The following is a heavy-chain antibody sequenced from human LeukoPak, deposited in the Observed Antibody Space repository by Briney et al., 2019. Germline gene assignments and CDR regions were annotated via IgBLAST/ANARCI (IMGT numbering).Heavy chain of an antibody. J-gene: IGHJ4*02. CDR3: ARVGSMVAVGYYFDY. CDR1: GFTFSSYA. D-gene: IGHD4/OR15-4a*01. Sequence: QTGGSLRLSCAASGFTFSSYAMHWVRQAPGKGLEYVSAISSNGGSTYYANSVKGRFTISRDNSKNTLYLQMGSLRAEDMAVYYCARVGSMVAVGYYFDYWGQGTLVTVSS. CDR2: ISSNGGST. V-gene: IGHV3-64*01.